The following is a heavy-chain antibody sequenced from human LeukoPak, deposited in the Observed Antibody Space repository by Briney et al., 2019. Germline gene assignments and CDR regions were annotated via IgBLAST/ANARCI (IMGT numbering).Heavy chain of an antibody. J-gene: IGHJ5*02. Sequence: SVKVSCKASGGTFSSYAISWVRQAPGQGLEWMGGIIPIFGTANYAQKFQGRVTITTDGSTSTAYMELSSLRSEDTAVYYCASSSVGYDILTGYYGGDWFDPWGQGTLVTVSS. CDR3: ASSSVGYDILTGYYGGDWFDP. D-gene: IGHD3-9*01. CDR1: GGTFSSYA. V-gene: IGHV1-69*05. CDR2: IIPIFGTA.